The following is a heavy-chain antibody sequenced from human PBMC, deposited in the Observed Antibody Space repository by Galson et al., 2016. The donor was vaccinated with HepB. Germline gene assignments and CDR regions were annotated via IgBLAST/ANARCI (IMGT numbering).Heavy chain of an antibody. V-gene: IGHV3-30-3*01. Sequence: SLRLSCAASGFSLNSFHMHWIRQAPGKGLEWVALAPHDGGNKQYADAVKGRFTIPRDSFENTIHLQINSLGVEDTGLYYCATERGSPGDAAWFDPWGQGTLVTVSS. CDR2: APHDGGNK. J-gene: IGHJ5*02. D-gene: IGHD3-16*01. CDR3: ATERGSPGDAAWFDP. CDR1: GFSLNSFH.